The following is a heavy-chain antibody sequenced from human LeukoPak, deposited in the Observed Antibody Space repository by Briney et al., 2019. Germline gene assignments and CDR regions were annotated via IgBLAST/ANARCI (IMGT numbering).Heavy chain of an antibody. V-gene: IGHV3-48*04. CDR3: ARRGNRFNWHFDL. CDR2: ISTRSSTT. J-gene: IGHJ2*01. CDR1: GFHFSDYS. D-gene: IGHD1-14*01. Sequence: PGGSLRLSRAASGFHFSDYSMSWVRPAPGKGLEWVSYISTRSSTTQYADSLEGRFTTSRDNARNSLYLQMSSLRAEDTAVYYCARRGNRFNWHFDLWGHGTLVTVSS.